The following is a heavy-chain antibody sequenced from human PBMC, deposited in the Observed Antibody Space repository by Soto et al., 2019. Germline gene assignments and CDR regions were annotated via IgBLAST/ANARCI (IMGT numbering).Heavy chain of an antibody. CDR1: GFTFSSYS. Sequence: GGALRLSCAASGFTFSSYSMNWVRQAPGKGLEWVGRIKSKTDGRTTDFAAPVKGRFAISRDDSKNMVYLQMNSLNTEDTAIYFCTTDSNCSMDVDHFYYRGKRSPVTVAS. CDR3: TTDSNCSMDVDHFYY. V-gene: IGHV3-15*07. J-gene: IGHJ4*03. CDR2: IKSKTDGRTT. D-gene: IGHD6-13*01.